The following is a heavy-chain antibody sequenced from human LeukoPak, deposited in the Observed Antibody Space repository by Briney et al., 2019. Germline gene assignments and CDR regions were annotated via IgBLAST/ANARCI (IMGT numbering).Heavy chain of an antibody. J-gene: IGHJ5*02. D-gene: IGHD2-2*01. CDR3: ARVIVVVPAATPNWFDP. CDR2: IYYSGST. V-gene: IGHV4-30-4*01. CDR1: GGSISSGDYY. Sequence: PSETLSLTCTVSGGSISSGDYYWSWLRQPPGKGLEWIGYIYYSGSTYYNPSPKSRVTISVDTSKNQFSLKLSSVTAADTAVYYCARVIVVVPAATPNWFDPWGQGTLVTVSS.